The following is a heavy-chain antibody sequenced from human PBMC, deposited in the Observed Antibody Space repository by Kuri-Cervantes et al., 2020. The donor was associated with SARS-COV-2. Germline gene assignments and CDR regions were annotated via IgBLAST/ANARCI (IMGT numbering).Heavy chain of an antibody. Sequence: GSLRLSCAIYGGSLSGSYWSWIRQSPGKRLEWIGEVNHNGGANYNPSLKSRVTISVDTSKNQFSLKLSSVPAADTAVYYCARAGIFGVVIAYYYYYMDVWGKGTTVTVSS. D-gene: IGHD3-3*01. CDR2: VNHNGGA. V-gene: IGHV4-34*01. CDR3: ARAGIFGVVIAYYYYYMDV. CDR1: GGSLSGSY. J-gene: IGHJ6*03.